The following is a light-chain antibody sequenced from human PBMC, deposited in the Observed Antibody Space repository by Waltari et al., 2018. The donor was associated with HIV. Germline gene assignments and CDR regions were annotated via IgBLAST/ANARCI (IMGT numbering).Light chain of an antibody. CDR3: QAWDGDTVI. CDR1: SSNIGNNY. V-gene: IGLV1-51*01. J-gene: IGLJ2*01. Sequence: SVLTQPPSVSAAPGQKVTISCSGSSSNIGNNYVSWFQQLPGAAPRFLIYDNNQRPSGIPDRFSGSTSGDTASLIISDTQAIDEAEYFCQAWDGDTVIFGGGTKLTVL. CDR2: DNN.